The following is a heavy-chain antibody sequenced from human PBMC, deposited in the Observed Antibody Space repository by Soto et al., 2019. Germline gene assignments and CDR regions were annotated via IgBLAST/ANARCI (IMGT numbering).Heavy chain of an antibody. J-gene: IGHJ4*02. CDR3: ARDSPPVDY. Sequence: QVKLVQYEAEVKKPGASMMVSCKASGYTFTNYGISWVRQAPGQGLEWMGWISAYNGNTKYAQKLQGRVTMTTDTSTSTAYMELRSLRSDDTAVYYCARDSPPVDYWGQGTLVTVSS. CDR1: GYTFTNYG. CDR2: ISAYNGNT. V-gene: IGHV1-18*01.